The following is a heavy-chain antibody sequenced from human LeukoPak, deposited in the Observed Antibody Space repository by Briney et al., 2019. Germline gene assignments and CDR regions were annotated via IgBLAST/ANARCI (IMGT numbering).Heavy chain of an antibody. J-gene: IGHJ4*02. V-gene: IGHV3-23*01. CDR3: TRDPHYYHGNPHDF. D-gene: IGHD4-23*01. Sequence: GGSLRLSCAASGFPFSTYAMSWVRQAPGKGLEWVSVISGSGGDTYYADSVKGRFTISGDNSKNTLYLQMNSLRAEDTAVYFCTRDPHYYHGNPHDFWGQGTRVTVSS. CDR2: ISGSGGDT. CDR1: GFPFSTYA.